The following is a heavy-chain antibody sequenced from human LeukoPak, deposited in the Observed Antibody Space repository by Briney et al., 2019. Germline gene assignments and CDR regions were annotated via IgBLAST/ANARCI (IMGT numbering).Heavy chain of an antibody. CDR2: IYYSGST. CDR1: GGSISSSDYY. D-gene: IGHD6-19*01. Sequence: SETLSLTCTVSGGSISSSDYYWGWIRQPPGKGLEWIGNIYYSGSTYYNPSLKSRVTISVDTSKNQFSLKLSSVTAADTAVYYCARGLYSSGWALFDYWGQGTLVTVSS. CDR3: ARGLYSSGWALFDY. J-gene: IGHJ4*02. V-gene: IGHV4-39*07.